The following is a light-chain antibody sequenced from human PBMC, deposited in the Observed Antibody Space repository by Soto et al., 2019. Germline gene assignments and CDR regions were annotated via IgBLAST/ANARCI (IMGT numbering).Light chain of an antibody. CDR2: GAS. CDR3: QHYYNWPPWT. V-gene: IGKV3-15*01. Sequence: EVVMTRSAGTLSVSLGESATLSCRASQSVDGYLAWYQQKPVQAPRLLIYGASTRATGIPARFSGSGSGTEFTLTISSLQSEDFAVYYCQHYYNWPPWTFGQGTKVDIK. J-gene: IGKJ1*01. CDR1: QSVDGY.